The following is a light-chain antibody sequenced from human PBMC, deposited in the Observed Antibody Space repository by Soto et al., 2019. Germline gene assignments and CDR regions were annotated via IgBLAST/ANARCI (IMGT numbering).Light chain of an antibody. CDR3: QQYGSSPQYT. V-gene: IGKV3-20*01. CDR2: GAS. J-gene: IGKJ2*01. Sequence: EIVLTQSPGTLSLSPGERATLSCRARQSVSSSYLAWYQQKPGQAPRLRIYGASSRATGIPDRFSGSGSGTDFTLTISRLEPEDFAVYYCQQYGSSPQYTFGQGTKLEIK. CDR1: QSVSSSY.